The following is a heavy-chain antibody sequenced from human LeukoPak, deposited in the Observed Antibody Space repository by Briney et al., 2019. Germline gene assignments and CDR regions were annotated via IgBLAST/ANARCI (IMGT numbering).Heavy chain of an antibody. V-gene: IGHV3-74*01. CDR1: GFTFSSYW. J-gene: IGHJ4*02. D-gene: IGHD6-6*01. CDR3: ARSGGSSSLGY. Sequence: GGSLRLSFAASGFTFSSYWMHWVRQAPGKGLVWVSHINTDGSSTTYADSVKGRLTIPRDNAKNTLYLQMNSLRAEDTAVYYCARSGGSSSLGYWGQGTLVTVSS. CDR2: INTDGSST.